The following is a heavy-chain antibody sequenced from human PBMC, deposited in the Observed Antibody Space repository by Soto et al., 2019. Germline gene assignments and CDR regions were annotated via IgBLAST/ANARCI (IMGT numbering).Heavy chain of an antibody. CDR2: IKSKTDGGTT. CDR1: GFTFSNAW. J-gene: IGHJ1*01. V-gene: IGHV3-15*01. CDR3: TTSGQGEMAYCGGDCTLFQH. D-gene: IGHD2-21*02. Sequence: PGGSLRLSCAASGFTFSNAWMSWVRQAPGKGLEWVGRIKSKTDGGTTDYAAPVKGRFTISRDDSKNTLYLQMNSLKTEDTAVYYCTTSGQGEMAYCGGDCTLFQHWGQGTLVTVSS.